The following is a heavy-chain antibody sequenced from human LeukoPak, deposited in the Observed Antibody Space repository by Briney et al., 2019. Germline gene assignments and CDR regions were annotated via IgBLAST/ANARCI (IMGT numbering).Heavy chain of an antibody. D-gene: IGHD5-18*01. CDR3: AREAPVDTAMVEAFDI. Sequence: ASVKVSCKASGYTFTSYDINWVRQATGQGLEWMGWMNPNSGNTGYAQKLQGRVTMTRNTSISTAYMELSSLRSEDTAVYYCAREAPVDTAMVEAFDIWGQGTMVTVSS. CDR2: MNPNSGNT. V-gene: IGHV1-8*01. CDR1: GYTFTSYD. J-gene: IGHJ3*02.